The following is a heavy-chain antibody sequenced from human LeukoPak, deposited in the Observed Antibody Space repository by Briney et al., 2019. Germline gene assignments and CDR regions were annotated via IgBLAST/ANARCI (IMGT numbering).Heavy chain of an antibody. CDR3: ARVGSAVAGAWGRSYYYMDV. J-gene: IGHJ6*03. CDR2: MNPNSGNT. CDR1: GYTFIAYY. Sequence: ASVKVSCKSSGYTFIAYYMHWVRQATGQGLEWMGWMNPNSGNTGYAQKFQGRVTMTRNTSISTAYMELSSLRSEDTAVYYCARVGSAVAGAWGRSYYYMDVWDKGTTVTISS. D-gene: IGHD6-19*01. V-gene: IGHV1-8*02.